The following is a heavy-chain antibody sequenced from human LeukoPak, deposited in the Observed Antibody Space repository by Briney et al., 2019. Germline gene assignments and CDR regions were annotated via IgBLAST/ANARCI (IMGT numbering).Heavy chain of an antibody. CDR1: GGTFSSYA. J-gene: IGHJ4*02. CDR3: ARGLFVNFDCLPYFDY. D-gene: IGHD3-9*01. V-gene: IGHV1-69*04. Sequence: SVKVSCKASGGTFSSYAISWVRQAPGQGLEWMGRIIPILGIANYAEKLKGRVTMTRDTSTSTVYMDLSTLRSEDTAVYYCARGLFVNFDCLPYFDYWGQGTLVTVSS. CDR2: IIPILGIA.